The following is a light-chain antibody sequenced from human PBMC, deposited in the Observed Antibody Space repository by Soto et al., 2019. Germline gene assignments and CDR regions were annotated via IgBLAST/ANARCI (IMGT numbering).Light chain of an antibody. V-gene: IGLV3-1*01. CDR2: QDN. CDR3: QAWDSGTGV. Sequence: SYELTQPPSVSVSPGQTASITCSGDKLGDKYVCWYQQRPGQSPVVVIFQDNKRPSGIPERFSGSNSGNTATLTISGTQAMDEADYYCQAWDSGTGVFGTGTKLTVL. J-gene: IGLJ1*01. CDR1: KLGDKY.